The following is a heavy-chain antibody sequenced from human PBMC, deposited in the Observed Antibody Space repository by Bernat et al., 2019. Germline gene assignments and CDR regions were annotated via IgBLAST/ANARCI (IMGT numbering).Heavy chain of an antibody. CDR3: ARDSYTVTSWNAFDI. CDR1: GFTVSSNY. D-gene: IGHD4-11*01. J-gene: IGHJ3*02. V-gene: IGHV3-53*01. Sequence: EVQLVESGGGLIQPGGSLRLSCAASGFTVSSNYMSWVRQAPGKGLEWVSVIYSGGSTYYADSVKGRFTISRDNSKNTLYLQMSSLRAEDTAVYYCARDSYTVTSWNAFDIWGQGTMVTVSS. CDR2: IYSGGST.